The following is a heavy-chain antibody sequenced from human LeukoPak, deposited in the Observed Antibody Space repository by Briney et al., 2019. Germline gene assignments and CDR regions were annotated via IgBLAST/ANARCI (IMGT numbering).Heavy chain of an antibody. J-gene: IGHJ4*02. D-gene: IGHD4-17*01. Sequence: SETLSLTCAVSGGSISSSIHHWAWIRQPPGKGLEWIGSMYYSGSTYYNPSLKSRVTMSVDTSKNQFSLKLSSVTAADTAVYYCARDDYGGGGVFDYWGQGTLVTVSS. CDR3: ARDDYGGGGVFDY. CDR2: MYYSGST. V-gene: IGHV4-39*07. CDR1: GGSISSSIHH.